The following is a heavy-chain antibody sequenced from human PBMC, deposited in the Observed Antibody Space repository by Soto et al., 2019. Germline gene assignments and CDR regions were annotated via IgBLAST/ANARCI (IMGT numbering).Heavy chain of an antibody. CDR2: INQDGSEK. Sequence: GGSLRLSCAASGFTFSTYWMDWVRQTPGKGLEWVANINQDGSEKNYVDSVKGRFTIYRDNAKNSLYLQMSSLTAEDSALYYCSRSLDSWGQGTLVT. CDR3: SRSLDS. CDR1: GFTFSTYW. J-gene: IGHJ4*02. V-gene: IGHV3-7*01.